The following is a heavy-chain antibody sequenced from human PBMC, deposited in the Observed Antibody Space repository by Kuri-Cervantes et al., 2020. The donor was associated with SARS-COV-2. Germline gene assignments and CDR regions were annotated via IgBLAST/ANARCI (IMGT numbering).Heavy chain of an antibody. Sequence: GESLKISCAASGFTFDDYAMHWVRQAPGKGLEWVSLISWDGGSTYYADSVKGRFTISRDNSKNSLYLQMNSLRAEDTAVYYCAREGYDFWSGKEYYYGMDVWGQGTTVTVSS. J-gene: IGHJ6*02. CDR1: GFTFDDYA. CDR3: AREGYDFWSGKEYYYGMDV. D-gene: IGHD3-3*01. V-gene: IGHV3-43D*03. CDR2: ISWDGGST.